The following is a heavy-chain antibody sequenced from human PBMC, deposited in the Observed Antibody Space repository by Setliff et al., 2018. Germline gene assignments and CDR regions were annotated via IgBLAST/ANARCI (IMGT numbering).Heavy chain of an antibody. V-gene: IGHV3-11*04. D-gene: IGHD1-1*01. Sequence: AGGSLRLSCAASGFSFSYYYMSWVRQAPGKGLEWLSKISGDGITIYYADSVRGRFTISRDNAKDSLYLQMNSLRAEDTAVYYCARDGHNVYYFDYWGLGTLVTVSS. CDR1: GFSFSYYY. J-gene: IGHJ4*02. CDR2: ISGDGITI. CDR3: ARDGHNVYYFDY.